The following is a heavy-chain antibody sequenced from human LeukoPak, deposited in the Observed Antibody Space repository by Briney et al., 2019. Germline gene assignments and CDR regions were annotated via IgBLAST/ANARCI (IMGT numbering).Heavy chain of an antibody. CDR3: AKGGLWFGELLPN. CDR1: GFTFSSYA. V-gene: IGHV3-23*01. D-gene: IGHD3-10*01. CDR2: ISGSGGST. J-gene: IGHJ4*02. Sequence: GGSLRLSCAASGFTFSSYAMSWVRQAPGKGLEWVSAISGSGGSTYYADSVKGRFTISRDNTKNTLYLQMNSLRAEDTAVYYCAKGGLWFGELLPNWGQGTLVTVSS.